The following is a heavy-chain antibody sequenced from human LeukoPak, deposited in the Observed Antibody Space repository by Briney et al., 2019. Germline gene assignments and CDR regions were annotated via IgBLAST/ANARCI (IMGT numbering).Heavy chain of an antibody. D-gene: IGHD3-22*01. CDR1: GFTVSSNY. Sequence: PGGSLRLSCAASGFTVSSNYMSWVRQAPGKGLEWVSVIYSGGSTYYADSVKGRFTISRDNSKNTLYLQMNSLRAEDTAVYYCARYPIGYPDAFDIWGQGTMVTVSS. CDR3: ARYPIGYPDAFDI. J-gene: IGHJ3*02. V-gene: IGHV3-53*01. CDR2: IYSGGST.